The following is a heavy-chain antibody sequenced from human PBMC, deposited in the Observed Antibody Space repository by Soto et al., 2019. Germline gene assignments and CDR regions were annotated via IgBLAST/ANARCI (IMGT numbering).Heavy chain of an antibody. J-gene: IGHJ4*02. CDR3: ASTVRGYCSSTSCSYFDY. CDR2: INHSGST. Sequence: QVQLQQWGAGLLKPSETLSLTCAVYGGSFSGYYWSWIRQPPGKGLEWIGEINHSGSTNYNPSLKSRVTISVDPSKNQFSLKLSSVTAADTAVYYCASTVRGYCSSTSCSYFDYWGQGTLVTVSS. CDR1: GGSFSGYY. V-gene: IGHV4-34*01. D-gene: IGHD2-2*03.